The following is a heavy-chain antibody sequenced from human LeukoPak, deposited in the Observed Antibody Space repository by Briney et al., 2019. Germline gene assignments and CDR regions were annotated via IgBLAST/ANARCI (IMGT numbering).Heavy chain of an antibody. J-gene: IGHJ4*02. CDR2: IKEDGSEK. CDR1: GFTFSTYW. Sequence: GGSLRLSCAASGFTFSTYWMSWVRQAPGKGLEWVANIKEDGSEKYYGDSVESRFTISRDNAKNSLYLEMNSLRVEDTAVYYCARDSSGYQWGQGTLVTVSS. D-gene: IGHD3-22*01. CDR3: ARDSSGYQ. V-gene: IGHV3-7*01.